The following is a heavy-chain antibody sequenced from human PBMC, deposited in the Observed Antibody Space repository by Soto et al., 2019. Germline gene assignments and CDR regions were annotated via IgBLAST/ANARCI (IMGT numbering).Heavy chain of an antibody. J-gene: IGHJ2*01. D-gene: IGHD1-1*01. CDR2: INTGGSRT. Sequence: PGGSLRLSCAASGFTFSSNWMHWVRQAPGKGLVWVWSINTGGSRTTYAASVKGRVTISGDNAKNMVYLQRSSLRAEDTAVYFCARGLGMATTSRYFDLWGRGTLVTVSS. CDR3: ARGLGMATTSRYFDL. CDR1: GFTFSSNW. V-gene: IGHV3-74*03.